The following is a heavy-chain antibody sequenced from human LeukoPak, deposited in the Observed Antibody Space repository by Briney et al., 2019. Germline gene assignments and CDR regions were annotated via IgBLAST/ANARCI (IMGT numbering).Heavy chain of an antibody. Sequence: PSETLSLTCAVSGGSISSSNWWSWVRQPPGKGLEWIGEIYHSGSTNYNPSLKSRVTISVDKSKNQFSLKLSSVTAADTAVYYCARDHATGHYYYYGMDVWGQGTTVTVSS. V-gene: IGHV4-4*02. CDR2: IYHSGST. CDR1: GGSISSSNW. CDR3: ARDHATGHYYYYGMDV. J-gene: IGHJ6*02.